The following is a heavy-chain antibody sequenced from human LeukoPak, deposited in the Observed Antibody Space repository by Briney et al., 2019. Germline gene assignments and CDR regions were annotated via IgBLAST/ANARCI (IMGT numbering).Heavy chain of an antibody. J-gene: IGHJ3*02. Sequence: ASVKVSRKASGYTFTSYDINWVRQATGQGLEWMGWMNPNSGNTGYAQKFQGRVTITRNTSISTAYMELSSLRSEDTAVYYCAIRYYYDSSGQASYAFDIWGQGTMVTVSS. CDR2: MNPNSGNT. CDR1: GYTFTSYD. V-gene: IGHV1-8*03. D-gene: IGHD3-22*01. CDR3: AIRYYYDSSGQASYAFDI.